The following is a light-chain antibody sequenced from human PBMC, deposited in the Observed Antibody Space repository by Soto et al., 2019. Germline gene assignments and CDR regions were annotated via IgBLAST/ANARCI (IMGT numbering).Light chain of an antibody. CDR2: GTS. CDR1: QSVASY. Sequence: EIVLTQSPATLSLSPGERATLSCRASQSVASYLAWYQQKPGQAPSLLIYGTSNRATGIPARFRGSGSGTDFTLTISSLEPEDFAVYYCQQRSDWPITFGQGTRLEIK. CDR3: QQRSDWPIT. V-gene: IGKV3-11*01. J-gene: IGKJ5*01.